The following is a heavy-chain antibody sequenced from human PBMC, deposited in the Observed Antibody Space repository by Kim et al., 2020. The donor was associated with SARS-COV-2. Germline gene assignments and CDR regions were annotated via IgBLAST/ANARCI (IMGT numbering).Heavy chain of an antibody. J-gene: IGHJ5*02. Sequence: ASVKVSCKASGYTFTSYGISWVRQAPGQGLEWMGWISAYNGNTNYAQKLQGRVTMTTDTSTSTAYMELRSLRSDDTAVYYCARDRDSKTYYDILTGYLPPNNWFDPWGQGTLVTVSS. CDR3: ARDRDSKTYYDILTGYLPPNNWFDP. D-gene: IGHD3-9*01. CDR1: GYTFTSYG. CDR2: ISAYNGNT. V-gene: IGHV1-18*01.